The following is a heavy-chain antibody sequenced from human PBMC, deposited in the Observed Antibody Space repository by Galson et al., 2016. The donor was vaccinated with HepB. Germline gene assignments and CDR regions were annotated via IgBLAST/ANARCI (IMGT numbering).Heavy chain of an antibody. V-gene: IGHV3-74*01. CDR1: GFTFSSTW. J-gene: IGHJ4*02. CDR3: ARSFDAAGSRSLDH. Sequence: SLRLSCAASGFTFSSTWMHWVRQAPGKGLVWVSRINTDGSTTNYADSVKGRFTISRDNAKNTLYLQMNSLRVEDTAVYFCARSFDAAGSRSLDHWGQGTLVTVSS. D-gene: IGHD6-13*01. CDR2: INTDGSTT.